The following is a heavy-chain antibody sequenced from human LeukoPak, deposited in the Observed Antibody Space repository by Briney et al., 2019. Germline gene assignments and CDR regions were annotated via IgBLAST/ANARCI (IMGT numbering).Heavy chain of an antibody. CDR2: ISSSSSTV. V-gene: IGHV3-48*01. CDR3: ARGEDAIVGVPGPNY. CDR1: GFTFSSYS. Sequence: GGSLRLSCAASGFTFSSYSMNWVRQAPGKGLEWVSFISSSSSTVYYADSVKGRFTISRDYANNSLFLQMNGLTAEDTAVYYCARGEDAIVGVPGPNYWGQGTLVSVSS. J-gene: IGHJ4*02. D-gene: IGHD1-26*01.